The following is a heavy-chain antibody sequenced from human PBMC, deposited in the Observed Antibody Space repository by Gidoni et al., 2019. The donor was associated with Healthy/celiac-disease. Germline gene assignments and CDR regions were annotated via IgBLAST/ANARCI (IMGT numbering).Heavy chain of an antibody. V-gene: IGHV1-69*01. D-gene: IGHD3-10*01. CDR3: ARSYGSGSYYNPPYYYYYMDV. CDR2: IIPIFGTA. J-gene: IGHJ6*03. CDR1: GGPFSSYA. Sequence: QVQLVQSGAEVKKHGSSVKGACKASGGPFSSYAISWVRQAPGQGLEWMGGIIPIFGTANYAQKFQGRVTITADESTSTAYLELSSLRSEDTALYYCARSYGSGSYYNPPYYYYYMDVWGKGTTVTVSS.